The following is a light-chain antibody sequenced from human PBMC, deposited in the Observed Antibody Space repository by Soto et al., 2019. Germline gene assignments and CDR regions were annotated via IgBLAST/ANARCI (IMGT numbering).Light chain of an antibody. V-gene: IGKV2-28*01. CDR3: MQPLQSWT. CDR2: LGS. Sequence: DIVMTQSPLSLPVTPGEPASISCKSSQSLLHSNGYNYLDWYLQQPGKSPKLLIYLGSNRASGVPDRLSGGGSGTDFTLKIRRVEAEDVGVYYCMQPLQSWTFGQGTKVDIK. J-gene: IGKJ1*01. CDR1: QSLLHSNGYNY.